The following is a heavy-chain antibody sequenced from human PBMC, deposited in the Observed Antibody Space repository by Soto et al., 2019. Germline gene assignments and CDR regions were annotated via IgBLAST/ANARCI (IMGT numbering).Heavy chain of an antibody. D-gene: IGHD6-19*01. Sequence: QVQLVQSGTEVKKPGSSVKVSCKASGGTFSRYAINWVRQAPGQGLEWMGGITPIFGTPNYAQKFQGRVANTXXGXTXIAYRELSRLRSEDTAVYYCAQTLGLAVSGPGRFDLWGRGTLVTVTS. J-gene: IGHJ2*01. CDR3: AQTLGLAVSGPGRFDL. V-gene: IGHV1-69*05. CDR2: ITPIFGTP. CDR1: GGTFSRYA.